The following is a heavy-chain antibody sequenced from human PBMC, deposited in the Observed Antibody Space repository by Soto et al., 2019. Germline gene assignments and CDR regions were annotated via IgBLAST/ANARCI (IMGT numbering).Heavy chain of an antibody. Sequence: QVQLVQSGAEVKRPGASVKVTCKASGYTFTSFGITWVRQAPGQGLEWMGWISANNGHTTSAQKFQGRLTMTTDTSTSTAYMELRSLRSDDTAVYYCARDESVGAVAGRGVYWGQGTLVTVSS. CDR3: ARDESVGAVAGRGVY. CDR2: ISANNGHT. J-gene: IGHJ4*02. D-gene: IGHD6-19*01. CDR1: GYTFTSFG. V-gene: IGHV1-18*01.